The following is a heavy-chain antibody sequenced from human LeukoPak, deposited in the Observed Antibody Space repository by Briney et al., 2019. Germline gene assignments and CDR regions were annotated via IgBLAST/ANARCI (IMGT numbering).Heavy chain of an antibody. V-gene: IGHV4-4*09. CDR3: ARVMDGATTNYFDY. J-gene: IGHJ4*02. CDR1: GGSISSYY. CDR2: IYTSGST. D-gene: IGHD5-12*01. Sequence: PSETLSLTCTVSGGSISSYYWSWIRQPPGKGLEWIGYIYTSGSTNYNPSLKSRVTISVDTSKNQFSLKLSSVTAADTAVYYCARVMDGATTNYFDYWGQGTLVTVSS.